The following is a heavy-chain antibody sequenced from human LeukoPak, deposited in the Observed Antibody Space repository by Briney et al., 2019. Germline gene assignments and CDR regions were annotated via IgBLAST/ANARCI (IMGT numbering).Heavy chain of an antibody. J-gene: IGHJ6*03. Sequence: GRSLRLSCAASGFTFSNYAMHCVRQAPGKGLEWVAVISYDGSNKFYADSVKGRFTISRDNSKNTLHLQMNSLRAEDTAVYYCARSLATSYYYMDVWGKGTTVTVSS. V-gene: IGHV3-30*04. D-gene: IGHD5-12*01. CDR3: ARSLATSYYYMDV. CDR1: GFTFSNYA. CDR2: ISYDGSNK.